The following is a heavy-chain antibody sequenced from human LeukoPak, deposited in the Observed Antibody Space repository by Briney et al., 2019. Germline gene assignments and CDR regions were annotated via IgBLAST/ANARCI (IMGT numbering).Heavy chain of an antibody. CDR1: GYSISSGYY. Sequence: PSETLSLTCTVSGYSISSGYYWGWIRQPPGKGLEWIGSIRQSGTTYHNPSLRSRVTISVDTSKNQFSLKVTSVTAADTAMYSCAREVRSGYFYFDYWGQGTLVTVSS. CDR3: AREVRSGYFYFDY. V-gene: IGHV4-38-2*02. J-gene: IGHJ4*02. CDR2: IRQSGTT. D-gene: IGHD5-12*01.